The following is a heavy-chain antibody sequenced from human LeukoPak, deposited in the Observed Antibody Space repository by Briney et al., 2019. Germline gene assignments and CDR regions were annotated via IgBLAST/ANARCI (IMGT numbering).Heavy chain of an antibody. D-gene: IGHD3-3*01. J-gene: IGHJ4*02. Sequence: GGSLRLSCAASGFTFSSYSMNWVRQAPGKGLEWVSTVDGSGDSTYYADSVKGRFTISRDIFKDTVYLQMNSLIAEDTAIYYCAKEDSDFWRAYGDIALDHTFDYWCQGTLVTVSS. CDR2: VDGSGDST. CDR3: AKEDSDFWRAYGDIALDHTFDY. CDR1: GFTFSSYS. V-gene: IGHV3-23*01.